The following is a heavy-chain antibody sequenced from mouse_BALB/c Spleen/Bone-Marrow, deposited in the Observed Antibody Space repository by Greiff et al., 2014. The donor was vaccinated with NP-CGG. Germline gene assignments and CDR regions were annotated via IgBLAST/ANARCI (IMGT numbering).Heavy chain of an antibody. J-gene: IGHJ4*01. CDR3: ARSPYGNYGAMDY. V-gene: IGHV1-63*02. Sequence: VQLVESGAELVRPGTSVKISCKASGYTFTNYWLGWVKQRPGHGLEWIGDIYPGGGYTNYNEKFKGKATLTADTSSSTAYMQLSSLTSEDSAVYFCARSPYGNYGAMDYWGQGTSVTVSS. D-gene: IGHD2-1*01. CDR1: GYTFTNYW. CDR2: IYPGGGYT.